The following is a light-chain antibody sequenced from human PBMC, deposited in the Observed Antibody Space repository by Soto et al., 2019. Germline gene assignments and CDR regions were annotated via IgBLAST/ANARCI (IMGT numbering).Light chain of an antibody. CDR1: SSNIGSND. CDR3: GTWDSSLIAL. CDR2: ENS. J-gene: IGLJ1*01. V-gene: IGLV1-51*02. Sequence: QSVLTQPPSESAAPGQKVTISCSGNSSNIGSNDVSWYQQLPGKAPKLLIYENSQRPSGIPDRFSGSKSGTSATLGITGLQTGDEADYYCGTWDSSLIALFGTGTKVTVL.